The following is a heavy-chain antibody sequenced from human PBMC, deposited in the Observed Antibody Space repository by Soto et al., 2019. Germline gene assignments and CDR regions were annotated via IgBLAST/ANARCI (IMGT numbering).Heavy chain of an antibody. V-gene: IGHV1-18*01. CDR3: ARDGIAARPTPDY. D-gene: IGHD6-6*01. CDR2: ISGYNGNT. Sequence: QVQLVQSGAEVKKPGASVKVSCKASGYTFTSYGINLVRQAPGQGLEWMGWISGYNGNTKYAQKLQGRVTMTTDTSTSTAYMELRSRRSDDTALYSCARDGIAARPTPDYWGPGTLVTVSS. CDR1: GYTFTSYG. J-gene: IGHJ4*02.